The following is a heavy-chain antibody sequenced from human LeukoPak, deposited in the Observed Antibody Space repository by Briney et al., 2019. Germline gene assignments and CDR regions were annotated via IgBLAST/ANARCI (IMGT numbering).Heavy chain of an antibody. V-gene: IGHV4-34*01. CDR1: GGSISSYY. D-gene: IGHD7-27*01. J-gene: IGHJ4*02. CDR3: ASPTGEATR. CDR2: INHSGDT. Sequence: PSETLSLTCTVSGGSISSYYWSWVRQPPGKGLEWIGEINHSGDTNYNPSLKSRVTMSVDTSKSQFSLKLTSVTAADTAMYYCASPTGEATRWGQGTLVTVSS.